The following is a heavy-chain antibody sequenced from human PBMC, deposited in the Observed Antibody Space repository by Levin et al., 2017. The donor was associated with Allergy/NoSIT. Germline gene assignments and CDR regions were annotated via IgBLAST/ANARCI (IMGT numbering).Heavy chain of an antibody. D-gene: IGHD3-16*01. V-gene: IGHV3-11*01. CDR1: GFAFSDYY. J-gene: IGHJ4*02. CDR2: IISSGKMM. Sequence: GGSLRLSCAASGFAFSDYYISWIRQAPGKGLEWLSYIISSGKMMKYADSVKGRFTVSRDNANKSVYLQMNSLRAEDTAVYYCTNTALGKRGSNYGDYWGQGTLVTVSS. CDR3: TNTALGKRGSNYGDY.